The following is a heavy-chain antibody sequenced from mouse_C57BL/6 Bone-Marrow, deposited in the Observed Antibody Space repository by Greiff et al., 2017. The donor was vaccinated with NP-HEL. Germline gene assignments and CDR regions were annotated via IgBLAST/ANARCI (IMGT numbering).Heavy chain of an antibody. CDR3: ARRITTVLDY. CDR1: GYAFSSYW. V-gene: IGHV1-80*01. J-gene: IGHJ2*01. Sequence: QVQLKESGAELVKPGASVKISCKASGYAFSSYWMNWVKQRPGKGLEWIGQIYPGDGDTNYNGKFKGKATLTADKSSSTAYMQLGSLTSEDSAVYFCARRITTVLDYWGQGTTLTVSS. CDR2: IYPGDGDT. D-gene: IGHD1-1*01.